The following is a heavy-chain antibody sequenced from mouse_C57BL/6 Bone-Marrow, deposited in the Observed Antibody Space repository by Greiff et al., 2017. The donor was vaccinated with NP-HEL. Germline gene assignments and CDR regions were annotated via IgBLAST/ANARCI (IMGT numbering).Heavy chain of an antibody. CDR3: ARLWLDYAMDY. V-gene: IGHV1-76*01. CDR1: GYTFTDYY. D-gene: IGHD2-2*01. CDR2: IYPGSGNT. Sequence: QVQLQQSGAELVRPGASVKLSCKASGYTFTDYYINWVKQRPGQGLEWIARIYPGSGNTYYNEKFKGKATLTAEKSSSTAYMQLSSLTSEDSAVYFCARLWLDYAMDYWGQGTSVTVSS. J-gene: IGHJ4*01.